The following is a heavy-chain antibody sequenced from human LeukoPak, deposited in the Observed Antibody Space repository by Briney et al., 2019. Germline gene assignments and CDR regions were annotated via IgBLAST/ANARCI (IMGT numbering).Heavy chain of an antibody. V-gene: IGHV4-30-2*01. J-gene: IGHJ5*02. CDR1: GGSISSGGYS. Sequence: SQTLSLTCAVSGGSISSGGYSWSWIRQPPGKGLEWIGYIYHSGSTYYNPSLKSRVTISVDRSKNQFSLKLSSVTAADTAVYYCARVGWGDAAAHPNWLDPWGQGTLVTVSS. CDR3: ARVGWGDAAAHPNWLDP. CDR2: IYHSGST. D-gene: IGHD6-6*01.